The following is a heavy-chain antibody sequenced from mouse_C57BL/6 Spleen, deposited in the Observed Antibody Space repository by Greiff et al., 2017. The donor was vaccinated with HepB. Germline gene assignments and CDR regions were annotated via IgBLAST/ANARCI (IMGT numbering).Heavy chain of an antibody. J-gene: IGHJ2*01. CDR3: ARENYCNIFDY. D-gene: IGHD2-1*01. CDR1: GYAFSSYW. CDR2: IYPGDGDT. Sequence: VQLQQSGAELAKPGASVKISCKASGYAFSSYWMNWVKQRPGKGLEWIGQIYPGDGDTNYNGKFKGKATLTADKSSSTAYMQLSSLTSEDSAVYFCARENYCNIFDYWGQGTTLTVSS. V-gene: IGHV1-80*01.